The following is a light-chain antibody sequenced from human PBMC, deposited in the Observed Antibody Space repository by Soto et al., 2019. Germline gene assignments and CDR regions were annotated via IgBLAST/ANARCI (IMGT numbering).Light chain of an antibody. CDR3: SSYTSSNTLYV. J-gene: IGLJ1*01. CDR2: EVS. Sequence: QSVLTQPASASGSPGQSITISCTGTSSDVGGYNYVSWYQQHPGKPPKLMIYEVSNRPSGVSNRFSGSKSGNTASLTIYGLQAEDEADYYCSSYTSSNTLYVFATGTQLTVL. CDR1: SSDVGGYNY. V-gene: IGLV2-14*01.